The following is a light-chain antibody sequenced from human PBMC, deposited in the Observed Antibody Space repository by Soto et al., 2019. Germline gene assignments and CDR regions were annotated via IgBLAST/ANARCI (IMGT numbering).Light chain of an antibody. CDR1: QSVLYSTNNKNY. Sequence: DIVMTQSPDSLAVSLGERATINCKSSQSVLYSTNNKNYLAWYQQKQGQPPKLLIYWAATRESGVPDRFSGSGSGTDFTLTISSLQAEDVAVYYCQQYYINPLTFGGGTKVEIK. V-gene: IGKV4-1*01. J-gene: IGKJ4*01. CDR3: QQYYINPLT. CDR2: WAA.